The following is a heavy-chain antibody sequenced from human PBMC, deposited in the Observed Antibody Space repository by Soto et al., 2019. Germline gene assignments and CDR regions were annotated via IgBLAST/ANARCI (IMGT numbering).Heavy chain of an antibody. V-gene: IGHV1-69*13. CDR1: GGTFRSYA. D-gene: IGHD6-13*01. J-gene: IGHJ5*02. CDR2: IIPIFGTA. CDR3: ASGQYSSIWYWSDP. Sequence: SVYGSCKSSGGTFRSYAISWVRQAPGQGLEWMGGIIPIFGTANYAQKFQGRVTITADESTSTAYMELSSLRSEDTAVDYCASGQYSSIWYWSDPPGEVTLGTVSS.